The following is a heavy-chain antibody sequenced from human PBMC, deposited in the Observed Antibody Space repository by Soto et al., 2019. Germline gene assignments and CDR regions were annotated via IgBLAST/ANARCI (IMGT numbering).Heavy chain of an antibody. D-gene: IGHD2-2*01. CDR1: GYTLTELS. Sequence: ASVKVSCKVSGYTLTELSMHWVRQAPGKGLEWMGGFDPEDGETIYAQKFQGRVTTTEDTSTDTAYMELSSLRSEDTAVYYCATEDIVVVPAAIRVLDIWGQGTMVTVSS. J-gene: IGHJ3*02. CDR2: FDPEDGET. V-gene: IGHV1-24*01. CDR3: ATEDIVVVPAAIRVLDI.